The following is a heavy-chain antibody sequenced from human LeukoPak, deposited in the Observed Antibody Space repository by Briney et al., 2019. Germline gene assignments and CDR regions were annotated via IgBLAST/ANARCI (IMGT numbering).Heavy chain of an antibody. V-gene: IGHV4-59*01. CDR3: PKFMGSDKGWAFDI. Sequence: PSETLSLTCTVSSDSISSYYWSWIRQPPGKGLEWIGYIYYSGTTKYNPSLKSRVTISIDTSKNQFSLKLSSVTAADTAVYYCPKFMGSDKGWAFDIWGQGTMVTVSS. D-gene: IGHD2-15*01. J-gene: IGHJ3*02. CDR1: SDSISSYY. CDR2: IYYSGTT.